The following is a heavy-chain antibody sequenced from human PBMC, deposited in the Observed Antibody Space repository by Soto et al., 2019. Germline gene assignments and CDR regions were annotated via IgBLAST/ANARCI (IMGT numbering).Heavy chain of an antibody. Sequence: GGSLRLSCAASGFTFSSYAMSWVRQAPGKGLVWVSRINSDGSTTSYADSVKGRFTISRDNAKNTLDLQMNSLRVEDTAVYYCARDLTGSGTYWGQGTLVTVSS. V-gene: IGHV3-74*01. CDR3: ARDLTGSGTY. J-gene: IGHJ4*02. CDR1: GFTFSSYA. D-gene: IGHD2-15*01. CDR2: INSDGSTT.